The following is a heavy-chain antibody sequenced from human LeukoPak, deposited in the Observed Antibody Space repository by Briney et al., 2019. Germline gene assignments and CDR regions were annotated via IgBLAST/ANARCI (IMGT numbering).Heavy chain of an antibody. J-gene: IGHJ3*02. D-gene: IGHD2-8*02. CDR2: IKRDGSEK. CDR3: ARDLRLVDAFDI. CDR1: GFTFSSYW. V-gene: IGHV3-7*01. Sequence: PGGSLRLSCAASGFTFSSYWMSWVRQAPGKGLEWVANIKRDGSEKYYVDSVKGRFTISRDNTKNSLYLQMNSLRAEDTAVYYCARDLRLVDAFDIWGQGTMVTVSS.